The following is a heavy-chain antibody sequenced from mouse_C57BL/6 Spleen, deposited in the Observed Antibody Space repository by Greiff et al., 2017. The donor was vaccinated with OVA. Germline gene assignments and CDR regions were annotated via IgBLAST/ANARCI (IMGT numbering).Heavy chain of an antibody. V-gene: IGHV1-55*01. CDR1: GYTFTSYW. CDR2: IYPGSGST. Sequence: QVQLQQPGAELVKPGASVKMFCKASGYTFTSYWITWVKQRPGPGLEWIGDIYPGSGSTNYNEKFKGKATLTVDTSSSTAYMQLSSLTSEDSAVYYCAIFITTVVVPYAMDYWGQGTSVTVSS. CDR3: AIFITTVVVPYAMDY. D-gene: IGHD1-1*01. J-gene: IGHJ4*01.